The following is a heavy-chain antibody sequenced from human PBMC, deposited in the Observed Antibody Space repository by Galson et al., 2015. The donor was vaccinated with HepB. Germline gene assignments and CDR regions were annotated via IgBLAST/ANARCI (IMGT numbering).Heavy chain of an antibody. V-gene: IGHV3-73*01. CDR2: IRSKANSYAT. Sequence: SLRLSCAASGFTFSGSAMHWVRQASGKGLEWVGRIRSKANSYATAYAASVKGRFTISRDDSKNTAYLQMNSLKTEDTAVYYCTRGCSSTSCYVGNWGQGTLVTVSS. CDR1: GFTFSGSA. J-gene: IGHJ4*02. CDR3: TRGCSSTSCYVGN. D-gene: IGHD2-2*01.